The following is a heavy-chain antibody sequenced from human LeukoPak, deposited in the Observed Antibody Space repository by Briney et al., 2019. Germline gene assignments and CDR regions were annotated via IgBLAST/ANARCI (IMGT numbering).Heavy chain of an antibody. V-gene: IGHV1-18*01. CDR3: ARDPYCGSGSYNWFDP. CDR2: ISAYNGNT. J-gene: IGHJ5*02. CDR1: GYTFTSYG. D-gene: IGHD3-10*01. Sequence: GASVKVSCKASGYTFTSYGISWVRQAPGQGLEWMGWISAYNGNTNYAQKLQGRVTMTTDTSTSTAYMELRSLRSDDTAVYYCARDPYCGSGSYNWFDPWGQGTLVTVSS.